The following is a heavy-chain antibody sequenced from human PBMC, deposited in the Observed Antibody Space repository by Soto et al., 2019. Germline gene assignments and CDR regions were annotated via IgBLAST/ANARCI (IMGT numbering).Heavy chain of an antibody. Sequence: SETLSLTCTVSGGSIGTSVYYWGWIRQPPGKGLEWIGNIHFGGGAYYNPSLNSRVTISIDTSKNQFSLKLSSVTAADTAVYYCARRVSMIRGGGGGEFDYWGQGTLVTVSS. D-gene: IGHD2-15*01. J-gene: IGHJ4*02. CDR2: IHFGGGA. CDR1: GGSIGTSVYY. V-gene: IGHV4-39*01. CDR3: ARRVSMIRGGGGGEFDY.